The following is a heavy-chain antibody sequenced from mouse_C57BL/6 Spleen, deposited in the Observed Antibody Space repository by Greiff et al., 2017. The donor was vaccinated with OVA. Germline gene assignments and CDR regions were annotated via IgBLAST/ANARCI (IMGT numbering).Heavy chain of an antibody. CDR3: ARYITTPLYYFDY. V-gene: IGHV7-3*01. J-gene: IGHJ2*01. CDR1: GFTFTDYY. Sequence: EVQRVESGGGLVQPGGSLSLSCAASGFTFTDYYMSWVRQPPGKALEWLGFIRNKANGYTTEYSASVKGRFTISRDNSQSILYLQMNALRAEDSATYYCARYITTPLYYFDYWGKGTTLTVSS. D-gene: IGHD2-1*01. CDR2: IRNKANGYTT.